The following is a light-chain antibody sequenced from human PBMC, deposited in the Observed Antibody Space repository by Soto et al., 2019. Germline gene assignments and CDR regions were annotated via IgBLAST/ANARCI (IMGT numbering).Light chain of an antibody. CDR1: QSLVYSDGNTY. CDR3: MQGTHWRPT. V-gene: IGKV2-30*01. J-gene: IGKJ1*01. Sequence: DVVMTQSPLSLPVTLGQPASISCRSSQSLVYSDGNTYLNWFQQRPGQSPRRLIYKVSNRDSGGPDRFCGSGSGTDFSVKISRVEAEDVWVYYCMQGTHWRPTFGEGTKVEV. CDR2: KVS.